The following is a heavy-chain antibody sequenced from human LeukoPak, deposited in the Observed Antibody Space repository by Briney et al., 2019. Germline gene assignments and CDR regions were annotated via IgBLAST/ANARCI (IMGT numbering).Heavy chain of an antibody. J-gene: IGHJ4*02. CDR2: ISYDGNSQ. CDR3: AKPYPTLTTSAVLDN. CDR1: GFTFSNYA. V-gene: IGHV3-30*18. Sequence: GGSLRLSCAASGFTFSNYAIHWVRQAPGRGLEWVAAISYDGNSQHYGAPVKGRFTISRDDSKNTVYLQINTLTTEDAAIYYCAKPYPTLTTSAVLDNWGQGTLVTVSS. D-gene: IGHD4-17*01.